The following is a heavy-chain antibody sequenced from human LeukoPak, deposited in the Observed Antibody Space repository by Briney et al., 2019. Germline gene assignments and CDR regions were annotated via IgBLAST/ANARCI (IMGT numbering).Heavy chain of an antibody. CDR1: GYTFTGYY. CDR3: ARHYGSGSYSSYYMDV. CDR2: INPNSGGT. V-gene: IGHV1-2*02. Sequence: GASVKVSCKASGYTFTGYYMHWVRQAPGQGLEWMGWINPNSGGTNYAQKFQGRVTMTRDTFISTAYMELSRLRSDDTAVYYCARHYGSGSYSSYYMDVWGKGTTVTISS. D-gene: IGHD3-10*01. J-gene: IGHJ6*03.